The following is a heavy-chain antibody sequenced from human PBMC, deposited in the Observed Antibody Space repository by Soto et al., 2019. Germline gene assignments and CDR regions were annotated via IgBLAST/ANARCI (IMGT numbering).Heavy chain of an antibody. V-gene: IGHV3-53*05. CDR2: FETGGSI. Sequence: HPGGSLRLSCAASGFSVRTNYMSWVRQAPGKGLEWVSVFETGGSIYYADSVKGRFIISRDYAKNTMYLQMNSLRAEDTAVYYCARAGVTPDFFDYWGQGTLVTVSS. D-gene: IGHD2-21*02. J-gene: IGHJ4*02. CDR3: ARAGVTPDFFDY. CDR1: GFSVRTNY.